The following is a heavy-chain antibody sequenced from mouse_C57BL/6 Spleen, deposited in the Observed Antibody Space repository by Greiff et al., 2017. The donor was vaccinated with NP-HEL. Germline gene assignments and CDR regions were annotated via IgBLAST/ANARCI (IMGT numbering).Heavy chain of an antibody. CDR3: ARGYGSSRWFAY. V-gene: IGHV5-17*01. J-gene: IGHJ3*01. CDR2: ISRGSSTI. CDR1: GFTFSDYG. D-gene: IGHD1-1*01. Sequence: EVKLMESGGGLVKPGGSLKLSCAASGFTFSDYGMHWVRQAPEKGLEWVAYISRGSSTIYYADTVKGRFTIARDNAKNTLFLQMTSLRSEDTAMYYCARGYGSSRWFAYWGQGTLVTVSA.